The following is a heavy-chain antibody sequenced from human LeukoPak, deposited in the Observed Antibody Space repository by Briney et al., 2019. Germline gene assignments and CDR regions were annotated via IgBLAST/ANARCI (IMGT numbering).Heavy chain of an antibody. CDR3: ARASTAAGNNYFYYYGMDV. D-gene: IGHD6-13*01. J-gene: IGHJ6*02. CDR1: GYTFTSYG. CDR2: ISAYNGNT. V-gene: IGHV1-18*01. Sequence: ASVNVSCTASGYTFTSYGISWVRQAPGQGLEWMGWISAYNGNTNYAQKLQGRVTMTTDTSTSTAYMELRSLRSDDTAVYYCARASTAAGNNYFYYYGMDVWGQGTTVTVSS.